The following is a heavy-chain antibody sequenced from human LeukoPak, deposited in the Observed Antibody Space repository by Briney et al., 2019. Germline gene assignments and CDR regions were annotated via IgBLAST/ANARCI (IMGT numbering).Heavy chain of an antibody. J-gene: IGHJ4*02. CDR3: ASARTHGDDDQRFDY. Sequence: SETLSLTCTVSGGSISSGGYYWSWIRQHPGKGLEWIGYIYYSGSTYYNPSLKSRVTTSVDTSKNQFSLKLSSVTAADTAVYYCASARTHGDDDQRFDYWGQGTLVTVSS. CDR2: IYYSGST. D-gene: IGHD4-17*01. V-gene: IGHV4-31*03. CDR1: GGSISSGGYY.